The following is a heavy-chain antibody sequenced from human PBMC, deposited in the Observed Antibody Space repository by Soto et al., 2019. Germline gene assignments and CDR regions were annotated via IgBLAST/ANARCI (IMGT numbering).Heavy chain of an antibody. Sequence: PSETLSLTCAVYGGSFSAYYWSWIRQPPGKGLEWIGETNHSGSSNYNPSLKSRITISVDTSKNQFSLKLNSVTAADTAVYYCARGSGYSYGLYYYYYGMDVWGQGTTVTVSS. V-gene: IGHV4-34*01. D-gene: IGHD5-18*01. CDR3: ARGSGYSYGLYYYYYGMDV. CDR2: TNHSGSS. CDR1: GGSFSAYY. J-gene: IGHJ6*02.